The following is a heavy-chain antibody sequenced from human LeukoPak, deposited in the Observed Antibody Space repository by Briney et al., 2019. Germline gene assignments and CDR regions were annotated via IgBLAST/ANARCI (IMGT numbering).Heavy chain of an antibody. V-gene: IGHV3-23*01. CDR1: GFTFSTFA. CDR2: IFPSGGEI. CDR3: ATYRQVLLPFES. Sequence: PGGSPRLSCAASGFTFSTFAMIWVRQPPGKGLEWVSSIFPSGGEIHYADSVRGRFTISRDNSKSTLSLQVNSLRAEDTAIYYCATYRQVLLPFESWGQGTLVTVSS. J-gene: IGHJ4*02. D-gene: IGHD2-8*02.